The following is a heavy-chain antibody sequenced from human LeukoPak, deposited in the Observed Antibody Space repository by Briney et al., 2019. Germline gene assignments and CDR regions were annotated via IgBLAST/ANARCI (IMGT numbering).Heavy chain of an antibody. Sequence: QTGGSLRLSCAASGFTFSSYAMSWVRQAPGKGLEWVSAISGSGGSTYCADSVKGRFTISRDNSKNTLYLQMNSLRAEDTAVYYCAKDNSYGAYGSGSYYPEYYFDYWGQGTLVTVSS. CDR2: ISGSGGST. V-gene: IGHV3-23*01. CDR3: AKDNSYGAYGSGSYYPEYYFDY. CDR1: GFTFSSYA. D-gene: IGHD3-10*01. J-gene: IGHJ4*02.